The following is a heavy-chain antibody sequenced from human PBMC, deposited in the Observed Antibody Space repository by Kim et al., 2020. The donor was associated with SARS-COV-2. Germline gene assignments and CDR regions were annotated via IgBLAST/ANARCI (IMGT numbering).Heavy chain of an antibody. Sequence: SETLSLTCAVYGGSFSGYYWSWIRQPPGKGLEWIGEINHSGSTNYNPSLKSRVTISVDTSKNQFSLKLSSVTAADTAVYYCARWRSAYSGYDYWRTQGYFDYWGQGTLVTVSS. CDR3: ARWRSAYSGYDYWRTQGYFDY. D-gene: IGHD5-12*01. V-gene: IGHV4-34*01. J-gene: IGHJ4*02. CDR2: INHSGST. CDR1: GGSFSGYY.